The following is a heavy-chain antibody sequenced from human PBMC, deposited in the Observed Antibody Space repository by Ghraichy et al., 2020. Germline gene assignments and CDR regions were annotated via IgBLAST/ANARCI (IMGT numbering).Heavy chain of an antibody. V-gene: IGHV3-23*01. Sequence: LSLTCAASGFTFSSYAMSWVRQAPGKGLEWVSAISGSGGSTYYADSVKGRFTISRDNSKNTLYLQMNSLRAEDTAVYYCAKDQWQGFNWFDPWGQGTLVTVSS. D-gene: IGHD6-19*01. CDR2: ISGSGGST. CDR1: GFTFSSYA. J-gene: IGHJ5*02. CDR3: AKDQWQGFNWFDP.